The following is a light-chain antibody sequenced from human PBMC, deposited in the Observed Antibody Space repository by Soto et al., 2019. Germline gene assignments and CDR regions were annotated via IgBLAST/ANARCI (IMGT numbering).Light chain of an antibody. CDR3: SSYAGSHYV. Sequence: QSALTQPPSASGSPGQSVTISCTGTSSDVGGYNYVSWYQQHPGKAPKLMIYEVSKRPSGVPDRFSGSKSGNTASLTVSGLQAEDEADYYCSSYAGSHYVFGTGTKLIVL. J-gene: IGLJ1*01. CDR2: EVS. CDR1: SSDVGGYNY. V-gene: IGLV2-8*01.